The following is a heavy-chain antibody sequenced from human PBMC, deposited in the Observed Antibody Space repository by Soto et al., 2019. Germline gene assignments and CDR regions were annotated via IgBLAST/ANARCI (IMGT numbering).Heavy chain of an antibody. CDR2: ISGSGGST. CDR3: AKEGSGWYYFDY. Sequence: ASGFTFSSYAMSWVRQAPGKGLEWVSAISGSGGSTYYADSVKGRFTISRDNSKNTLYLQMNSLRAEDTAVYYCAKEGSGWYYFDYWGQGTLVTVSS. CDR1: GFTFSSYA. J-gene: IGHJ4*02. V-gene: IGHV3-23*01. D-gene: IGHD6-19*01.